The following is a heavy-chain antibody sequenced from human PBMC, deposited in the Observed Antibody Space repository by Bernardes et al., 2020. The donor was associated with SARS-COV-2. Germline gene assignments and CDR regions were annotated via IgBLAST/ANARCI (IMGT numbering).Heavy chain of an antibody. D-gene: IGHD3-10*01. J-gene: IGHJ6*02. V-gene: IGHV3-33*01. Sequence: GGSLRLSCAASGFTFSSYGMHWVRQAPGKGLEWVAVIWYDGSNKYYADSVKGRFTISRDNSKNTLYLQMNSLRAEDTAVYYCARGSVLWFGEELYYGMDVWGQGTTVTVSS. CDR2: IWYDGSNK. CDR3: ARGSVLWFGEELYYGMDV. CDR1: GFTFSSYG.